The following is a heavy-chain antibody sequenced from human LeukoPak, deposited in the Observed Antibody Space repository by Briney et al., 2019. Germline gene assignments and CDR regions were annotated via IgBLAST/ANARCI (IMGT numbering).Heavy chain of an antibody. Sequence: SETLSLTCSVSDDSITIYYWTWIRQPPGKGLEWIGYIDHTGTTNYNPSLNSRVTISRDTSKNHFSLQLSSVTAADTAVYFCARLSSSWSNWGQGTLVTVSS. CDR1: DDSITIYY. D-gene: IGHD6-13*01. CDR2: IDHTGTT. J-gene: IGHJ4*02. V-gene: IGHV4-59*01. CDR3: ARLSSSWSN.